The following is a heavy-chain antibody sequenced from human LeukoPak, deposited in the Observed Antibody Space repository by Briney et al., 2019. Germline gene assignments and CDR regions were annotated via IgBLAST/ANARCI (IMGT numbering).Heavy chain of an antibody. CDR3: ARVFYSSGWYGNFDY. CDR2: ISYDGSNK. Sequence: LGGSLRLSCAASGFTFSSYAMHWVRQAPGKGLEWVAVISYDGSNKYYADSVKGRFTISRDNSKNTLYLQMNSLRAEDTAVYYCARVFYSSGWYGNFDYWGQGTLVTVSS. J-gene: IGHJ4*02. V-gene: IGHV3-30*04. D-gene: IGHD6-19*01. CDR1: GFTFSSYA.